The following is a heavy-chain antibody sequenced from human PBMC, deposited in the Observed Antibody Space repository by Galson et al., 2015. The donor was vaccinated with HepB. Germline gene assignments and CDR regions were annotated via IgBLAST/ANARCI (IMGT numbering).Heavy chain of an antibody. CDR1: GYTFTSYD. V-gene: IGHV1-8*01. CDR3: ATGRDPITMIVLDY. CDR2: MNPNSGNT. J-gene: IGHJ4*02. D-gene: IGHD3-22*01. Sequence: SVKVSCKASGYTFTSYDINWVRQATGQGLEWMGWMNPNSGNTGYAQKFQGRVTMTRNTSISTAYMELSSLRSEDTAVYYCATGRDPITMIVLDYWGQGTLVTVSS.